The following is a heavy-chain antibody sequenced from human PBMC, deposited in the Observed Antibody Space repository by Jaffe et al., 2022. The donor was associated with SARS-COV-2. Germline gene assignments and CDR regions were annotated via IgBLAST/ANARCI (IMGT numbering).Heavy chain of an antibody. CDR1: GYTFTSYY. CDR2: INPSGGST. CDR3: ARGGIAAAGPTNWFDP. D-gene: IGHD6-13*01. J-gene: IGHJ5*02. Sequence: QVQLVQSGAEVKKPGASVKVSCKASGYTFTSYYMHWVRQAPGQGLEWMGIINPSGGSTSYAQKFQGRVTMTRDTSTSTVYMELSSLRSEDTAVYYCARGGIAAAGPTNWFDPWGQGTLVTVSS. V-gene: IGHV1-46*01.